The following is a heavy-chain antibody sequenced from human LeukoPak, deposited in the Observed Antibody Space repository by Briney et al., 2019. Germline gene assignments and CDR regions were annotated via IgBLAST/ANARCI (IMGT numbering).Heavy chain of an antibody. V-gene: IGHV4-39*01. CDR3: AVTSLRWFDP. CDR2: IYYSGST. D-gene: IGHD3-16*01. CDR1: GGSISSSSYY. J-gene: IGHJ5*02. Sequence: SETLSLTCTVSGGSISSSSYYWGWIRQPPGKGLEWIGSIYYSGSTYYNPSLKSRVTISVDTSKNQFSLKLSSVTAADTAVYYCAVTSLRWFDPWGQGTLVTVSS.